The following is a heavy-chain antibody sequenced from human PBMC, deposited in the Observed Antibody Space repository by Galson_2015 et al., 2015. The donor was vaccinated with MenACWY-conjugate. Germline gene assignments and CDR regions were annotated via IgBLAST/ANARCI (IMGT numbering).Heavy chain of an antibody. J-gene: IGHJ4*02. D-gene: IGHD2-15*01. CDR3: AKDASACSGSSCYSGFDY. CDR2: INSDGSST. V-gene: IGHV3-74*01. Sequence: SLRLSCAASGFTFSSYWMHWVRHAPGKGLVWVSRINSDGSSTSYADSVKGRFTISRDSAKNSLYLQMNSLSAEDTALYYCAKDASACSGSSCYSGFDYWGQGTLVTVSS. CDR1: GFTFSSYW.